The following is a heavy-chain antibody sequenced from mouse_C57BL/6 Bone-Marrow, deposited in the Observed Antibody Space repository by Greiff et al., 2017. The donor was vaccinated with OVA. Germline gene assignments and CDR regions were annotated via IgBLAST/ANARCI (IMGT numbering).Heavy chain of an antibody. Sequence: QVQLQQPGAELVRPGTSVKLSCKASGYTFTSYWMPWVKQRPGQGLEWIGVIDPSDSYTNYNQKFKGKATLTVDTSSSTAYMQLSSLTSEDSAVYYCARSTYYSNYEFAYWGQGTLVTVSA. CDR2: IDPSDSYT. V-gene: IGHV1-59*01. CDR3: ARSTYYSNYEFAY. CDR1: GYTFTSYW. D-gene: IGHD2-5*01. J-gene: IGHJ3*01.